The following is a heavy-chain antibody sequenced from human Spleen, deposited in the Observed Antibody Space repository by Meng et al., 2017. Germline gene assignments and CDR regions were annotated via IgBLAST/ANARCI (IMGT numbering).Heavy chain of an antibody. CDR2: SNAGNGST. J-gene: IGHJ5*02. Sequence: ASVKVSCKASGYTFTNYAMHWVRQAPGQRLEWMGWSNAGNGSTMYSQEFQGRVTITRATSESTAYMELSSLRSDDMAVYCCARNNGWLFDPWGQGTLVTVSS. V-gene: IGHV1-3*02. CDR3: ARNNGWLFDP. CDR1: GYTFTNYA. D-gene: IGHD6-19*01.